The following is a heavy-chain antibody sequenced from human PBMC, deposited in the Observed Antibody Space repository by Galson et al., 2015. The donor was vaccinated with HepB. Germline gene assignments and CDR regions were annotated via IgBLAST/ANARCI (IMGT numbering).Heavy chain of an antibody. J-gene: IGHJ4*02. CDR3: VVSWLVSLRFDY. CDR2: ISSSSSTI. D-gene: IGHD6-19*01. Sequence: SLRLSCAASGFTFSSYGMNWVRQAPGKGLEWVSYISSSSSTIYYADSVKGRFPISRDNAKNSLYLQMNSLRDEDTAVYYCVVSWLVSLRFDYWGQGTLVTVSS. V-gene: IGHV3-48*02. CDR1: GFTFSSYG.